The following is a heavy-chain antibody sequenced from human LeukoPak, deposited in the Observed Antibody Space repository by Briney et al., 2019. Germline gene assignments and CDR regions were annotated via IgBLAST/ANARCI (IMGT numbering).Heavy chain of an antibody. J-gene: IGHJ4*02. Sequence: PSETLSLTCTVSGGSINSGSYYWGWIRQPPGKGLEWIGSMYYIGSTYYNSSLKSRVTISVDTSKNQFSLKLSSVTAADTAMYYCARLLYNWNGADYWGQGTLVTVSS. CDR1: GGSINSGSYY. D-gene: IGHD1-20*01. CDR2: MYYIGST. CDR3: ARLLYNWNGADY. V-gene: IGHV4-39*01.